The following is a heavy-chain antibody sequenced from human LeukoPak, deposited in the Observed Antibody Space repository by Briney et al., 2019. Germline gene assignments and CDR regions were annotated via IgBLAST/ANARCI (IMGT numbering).Heavy chain of an antibody. V-gene: IGHV4-4*07. CDR1: GGSINNYY. CDR2: IYYSGST. Sequence: SETLSLTCTVSGGSINNYYWSWIRQPAGKGLEWIGRIYYSGSTYYNPSLKSRVTISVDTSKNQFSLKLSSVTAADTAVYYCAREGGDDRPTQNWFDPWGQGTLVTVSS. CDR3: AREGGDDRPTQNWFDP. J-gene: IGHJ5*02. D-gene: IGHD3-16*01.